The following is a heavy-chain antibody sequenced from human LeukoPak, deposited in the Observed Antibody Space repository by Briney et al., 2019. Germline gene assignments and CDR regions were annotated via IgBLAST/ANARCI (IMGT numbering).Heavy chain of an antibody. CDR3: ARGYYDNRFDP. D-gene: IGHD3-10*01. Sequence: SQTLSLTCTVSGGSISSGSYYWSCIRQPAGKGLECIGRIYTSGSTNYNPSLKSRVTISVDTSKNQFSLKLSSVTAADTAVYYCARGYYDNRFDPWGQGTLVTVSS. V-gene: IGHV4-61*02. CDR1: GGSISSGSYY. CDR2: IYTSGST. J-gene: IGHJ5*02.